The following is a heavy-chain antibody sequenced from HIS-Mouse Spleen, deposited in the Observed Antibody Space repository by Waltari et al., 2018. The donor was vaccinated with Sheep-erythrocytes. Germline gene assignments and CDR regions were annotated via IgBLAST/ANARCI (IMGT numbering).Heavy chain of an antibody. D-gene: IGHD6-13*01. Sequence: QVQLVQSGAEVKKPGASVKVSCKASGYTFTSYDINWVRQATRQGLEWMGGMNPNSGNTGYAQKFQGRVTMTRNTSISTAYRELSSLRSEDTAVYYCARGIAAAGTDWFDPWGQGTLVTVSS. CDR3: ARGIAAAGTDWFDP. J-gene: IGHJ5*02. V-gene: IGHV1-8*01. CDR1: GYTFTSYD. CDR2: MNPNSGNT.